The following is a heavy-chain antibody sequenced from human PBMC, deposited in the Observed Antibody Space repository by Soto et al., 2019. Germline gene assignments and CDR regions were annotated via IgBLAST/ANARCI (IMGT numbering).Heavy chain of an antibody. D-gene: IGHD3-22*01. Sequence: GGSLRLSCAASGFTFSSYAMSWVRQAPGKGLEWVSAISGSGGSTYYADSVKGRFTISRDNSKNTLYLQMNSLRAEDTAVYYCASYSSGYYYFDYWGQGTLVTVSS. CDR3: ASYSSGYYYFDY. CDR2: ISGSGGST. J-gene: IGHJ4*02. V-gene: IGHV3-23*01. CDR1: GFTFSSYA.